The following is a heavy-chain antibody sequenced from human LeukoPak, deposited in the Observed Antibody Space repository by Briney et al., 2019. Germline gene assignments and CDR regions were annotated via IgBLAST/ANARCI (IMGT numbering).Heavy chain of an antibody. V-gene: IGHV1-18*01. J-gene: IGHJ3*02. CDR2: ISAYNGNT. Sequence: ASVKVSCKASGYTFTSYGISWVRQAPGQGLEWMGWISAYNGNTNYAQKLQGRVTMTTDTSTSTAYMELRSLRSDGTAVYYCAREEDIVVVPAARPYAFDIWGQGTMVTVSS. D-gene: IGHD2-2*01. CDR1: GYTFTSYG. CDR3: AREEDIVVVPAARPYAFDI.